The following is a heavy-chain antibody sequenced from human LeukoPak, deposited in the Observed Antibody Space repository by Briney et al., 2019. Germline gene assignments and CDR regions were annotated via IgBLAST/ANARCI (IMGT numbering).Heavy chain of an antibody. CDR1: GYTFSSFG. J-gene: IGHJ4*02. D-gene: IGHD2-2*01. CDR3: ARDGTSTDDY. CDR2: ISGNNDNP. V-gene: IGHV1-18*01. Sequence: GASVKVSCKASGYTFSSFGINWVRQAPGQGLEWMGWISGNNDNPNYGQKFQGRFTLTTDSSTSTAYMELRNLRSDDTAVYYCARDGTSTDDYWGQGTLVTVSS.